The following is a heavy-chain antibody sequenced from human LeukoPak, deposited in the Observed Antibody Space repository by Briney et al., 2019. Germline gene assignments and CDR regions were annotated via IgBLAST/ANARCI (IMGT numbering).Heavy chain of an antibody. CDR2: ISGSGGST. CDR1: GFTFSSYA. V-gene: IGHV3-23*01. D-gene: IGHD4-23*01. CDR3: AKGAPTADYGGNSVDY. J-gene: IGHJ4*02. Sequence: PGGSLRLSCAASGFTFSSYAMSWVRQAPGKGLEWVSAISGSGGSTYYADSVKGRLTISRDNSKNTLYLQMNSLRAEDTAVYYCAKGAPTADYGGNSVDYWGQGTLVTVSS.